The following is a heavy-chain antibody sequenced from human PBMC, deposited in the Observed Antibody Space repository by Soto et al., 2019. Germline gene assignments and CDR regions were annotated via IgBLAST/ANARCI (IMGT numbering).Heavy chain of an antibody. CDR1: GFTFSSYG. V-gene: IGHV3-33*01. Sequence: GGSLRLSCAASGFTFSSYGMHWVRQAPGKGLEWVAVIWYDGSNKYYADSVKGRFTISRDNSKNTLYLQMNSLRAEDTAVYYCARMTYSYYMDVWGKGTTVTVSS. D-gene: IGHD2-21*01. CDR3: ARMTYSYYMDV. J-gene: IGHJ6*03. CDR2: IWYDGSNK.